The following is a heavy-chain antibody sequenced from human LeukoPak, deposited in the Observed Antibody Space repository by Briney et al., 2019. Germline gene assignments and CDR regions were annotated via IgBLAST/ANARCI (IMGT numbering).Heavy chain of an antibody. CDR1: GFTFSDYY. D-gene: IGHD3-3*01. V-gene: IGHV3-11*04. CDR3: AGGGYYDFWSGYYDAFDI. CDR2: ISSSGSTI. Sequence: GGSLRLSCAASGFTFSDYYMSWIRQAPGKGLERVSYISSSGSTIYYADSVKGRFTISRDNAKNSLYLQMNSLRAEDTAVYYCAGGGYYDFWSGYYDAFDIWGQGTMVTVSS. J-gene: IGHJ3*02.